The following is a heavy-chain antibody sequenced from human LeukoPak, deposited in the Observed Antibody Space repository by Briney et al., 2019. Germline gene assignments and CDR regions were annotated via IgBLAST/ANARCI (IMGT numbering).Heavy chain of an antibody. CDR2: VNDSGGT. Sequence: SETLSLTCAVYIDSFTNYYWNWIRQTPGKGLEWIGEVNDSGGTNINPSLRSRVTISVDTSKNQFSLKLSSVTAADTAVYYCARHSLYSSGFSRKDSEYFQHWGQGTLVTVSS. D-gene: IGHD6-19*01. CDR3: ARHSLYSSGFSRKDSEYFQH. CDR1: IDSFTNYY. V-gene: IGHV4-34*01. J-gene: IGHJ1*01.